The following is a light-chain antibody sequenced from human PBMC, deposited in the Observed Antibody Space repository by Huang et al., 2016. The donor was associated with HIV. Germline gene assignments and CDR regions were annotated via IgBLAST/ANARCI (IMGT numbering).Light chain of an antibody. CDR1: QSVSSN. Sequence: EVVMTQSPATLSVSPWERATLSCRASQSVSSNLAWYQQKPGQSPRLLIYVASTRAPGIPASFSGSGSGTEFTLTISSLQSEDFAVYYCQQYNNWPPVTFGQGTKLEIK. V-gene: IGKV3D-15*01. J-gene: IGKJ2*01. CDR3: QQYNNWPPVT. CDR2: VAS.